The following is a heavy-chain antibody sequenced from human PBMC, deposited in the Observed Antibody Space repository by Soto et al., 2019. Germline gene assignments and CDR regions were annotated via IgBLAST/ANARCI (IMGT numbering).Heavy chain of an antibody. CDR1: GFTFSTYA. J-gene: IGHJ6*02. V-gene: IGHV3-30*18. CDR2: ISYDGSNT. Sequence: QVQLVESGGGVVQPGRSLRLSCAASGFTFSTYAMHWVRQAPGKGLEWVALISYDGSNTYYAGSVKGRLTISRDNSKSTLYLQMNSLRAEDTAVYYCAKELAYCGGDCSPTYYYYYYGMDVWGQGTTVTVSS. D-gene: IGHD2-21*02. CDR3: AKELAYCGGDCSPTYYYYYYGMDV.